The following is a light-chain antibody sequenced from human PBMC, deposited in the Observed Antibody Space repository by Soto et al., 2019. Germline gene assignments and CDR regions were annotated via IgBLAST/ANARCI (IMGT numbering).Light chain of an antibody. CDR2: KAS. Sequence: DVQMTQSPSTLSASVGDRVTITCRASQTITNRLAWYQQKAGKAPKLLIYKASSLETGVPSRFSGSGSETEFTLTISSLQPDEVATYYSQQYNSFSPLTVGGGTKVDI. J-gene: IGKJ4*01. V-gene: IGKV1-5*03. CDR1: QTITNR. CDR3: QQYNSFSPLT.